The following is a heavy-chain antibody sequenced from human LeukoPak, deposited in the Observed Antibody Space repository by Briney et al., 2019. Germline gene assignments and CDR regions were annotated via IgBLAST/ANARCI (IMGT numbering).Heavy chain of an antibody. CDR1: GGSFSGYY. Sequence: SETLSLTCAVYGGSFSGYYWSWIRQPPGKGLEWIGEINHSGSTNYNPSLKSRVTISVDRSKNQFSLKLSSVTAADTAVYYCARSRGSNYYDSHFDYWGQGTLVTVSS. D-gene: IGHD3-22*01. V-gene: IGHV4-34*01. CDR3: ARSRGSNYYDSHFDY. CDR2: INHSGST. J-gene: IGHJ4*02.